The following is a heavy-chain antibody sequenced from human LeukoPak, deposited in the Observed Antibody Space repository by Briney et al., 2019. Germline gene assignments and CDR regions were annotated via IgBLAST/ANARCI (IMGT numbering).Heavy chain of an antibody. Sequence: ASMKVSCKASGGTFSSYAISWVRQAPGQGLEWMGGIIPIFGTANYAQKFQGRVTITTDESTSTAYMELSSLRSEDTAVYYCARTIVVVPAARRFNWFDPWGQGTLVTVSS. CDR1: GGTFSSYA. V-gene: IGHV1-69*05. J-gene: IGHJ5*02. CDR3: ARTIVVVPAARRFNWFDP. D-gene: IGHD2-2*01. CDR2: IIPIFGTA.